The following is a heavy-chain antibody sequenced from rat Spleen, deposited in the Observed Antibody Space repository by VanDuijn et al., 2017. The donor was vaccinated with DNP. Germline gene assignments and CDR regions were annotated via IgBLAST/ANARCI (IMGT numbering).Heavy chain of an antibody. Sequence: EVQLVESGGGLVQPGRSLKLSCAASGFTFSDYYMAWVRQAPKKGLEWVASITTGGGNSYYRDSVKGRFTISRDNAESTLYLQMDSLRSDDTATYYCARYSLILRVWDYWGQGVMVTVSS. CDR2: ITTGGGNS. V-gene: IGHV5-25*01. CDR1: GFTFSDYY. D-gene: IGHD1-7*01. CDR3: ARYSLILRVWDY. J-gene: IGHJ2*01.